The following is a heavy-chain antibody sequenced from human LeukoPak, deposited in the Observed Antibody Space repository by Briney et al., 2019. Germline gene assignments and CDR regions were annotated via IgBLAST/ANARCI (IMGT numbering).Heavy chain of an antibody. Sequence: TGGSLRLSCAASGFSFRDHWMNWVRQAPGKGLEWVANINGDGSETYYVDSVKGRFTVSRDNAKNSLYLQMNSLRVEDTAVYYCRTGHYTDYAWGQGTLVAVSS. J-gene: IGHJ5*02. CDR3: RTGHYTDYA. D-gene: IGHD4-11*01. V-gene: IGHV3-7*01. CDR1: GFSFRDHW. CDR2: INGDGSET.